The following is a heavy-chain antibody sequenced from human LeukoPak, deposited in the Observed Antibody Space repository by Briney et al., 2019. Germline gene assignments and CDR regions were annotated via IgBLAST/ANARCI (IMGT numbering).Heavy chain of an antibody. Sequence: GGSLRLSCAASGFSFRSYGMSWVRQAPGKGLEWVSAISGSGGSTYYADSVKGRFTISRDNSKNTLYLQMTSLRAEDTAVYYCAKDGGDYSFDYWGQGTLVTVSS. CDR3: AKDGGDYSFDY. V-gene: IGHV3-23*01. CDR1: GFSFRSYG. CDR2: ISGSGGST. D-gene: IGHD4-17*01. J-gene: IGHJ4*02.